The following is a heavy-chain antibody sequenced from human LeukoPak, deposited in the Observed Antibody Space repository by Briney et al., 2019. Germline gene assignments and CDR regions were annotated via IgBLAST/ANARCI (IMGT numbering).Heavy chain of an antibody. J-gene: IGHJ4*02. CDR1: GFIVSSNY. D-gene: IGHD1-26*01. CDR2: INPDGSAT. Sequence: GGSLRLSCAVSGFIVSSNYMSWVRQAPGKGLEWAANINPDGSATYYVDSVKGRFIISRDNTKNSLYLQMNSLRAEDTAVYYCAKDSGPTDDLYFDYWGQGTLVTVSS. V-gene: IGHV3-7*01. CDR3: AKDSGPTDDLYFDY.